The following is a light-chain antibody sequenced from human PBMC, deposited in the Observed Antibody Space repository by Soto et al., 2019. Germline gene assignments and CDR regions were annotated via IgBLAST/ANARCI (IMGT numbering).Light chain of an antibody. V-gene: IGLV2-18*02. CDR3: SSYTSSSTLV. J-gene: IGLJ2*01. Sequence: QSALTQPASVSGSPGQSVTISCTGTSSDVGSYNRVSWHQQPPGTAPKLMIYEVSNRPSGVPDRFSGSKSGNTASLTISGLQAEDEADYYCSSYTSSSTLVFGGGTQLTVL. CDR2: EVS. CDR1: SSDVGSYNR.